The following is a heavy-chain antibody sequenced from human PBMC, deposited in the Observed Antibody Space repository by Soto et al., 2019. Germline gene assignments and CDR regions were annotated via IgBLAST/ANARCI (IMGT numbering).Heavy chain of an antibody. D-gene: IGHD3-9*01. CDR3: ERDQEPSSDIFTSSYQGAFYF. Sequence: PGGSLRLSCSPSGFTCGSFEMNWVREAPGKGLEWVSYISSSGSTIYYADSVKGLFTMSRDNAKHSLYLQMNSLRTEDTAVYYCERDQEPSSDIFTSSYQGAFYFWGQGTRVTVSS. V-gene: IGHV3-48*03. CDR1: GFTCGSFE. J-gene: IGHJ3*01. CDR2: ISSSGSTI.